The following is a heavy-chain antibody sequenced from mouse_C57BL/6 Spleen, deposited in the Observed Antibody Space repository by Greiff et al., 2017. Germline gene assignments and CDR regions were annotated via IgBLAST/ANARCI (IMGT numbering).Heavy chain of an antibody. D-gene: IGHD2-3*01. CDR2: IHPSDSDT. CDR1: GYTFTSYW. CDR3: AIYGYYEYFDV. J-gene: IGHJ1*03. V-gene: IGHV1-74*01. Sequence: QVQLQQSGAELVKPGASVKVSCKASGYTFTSYWMHWVKQRPGQGLEWIGRIHPSDSDTNYNQKFKGKATLTVDKSSSTAYMQLSSLTSEDSAVYYCAIYGYYEYFDVWGTGTTVTVSS.